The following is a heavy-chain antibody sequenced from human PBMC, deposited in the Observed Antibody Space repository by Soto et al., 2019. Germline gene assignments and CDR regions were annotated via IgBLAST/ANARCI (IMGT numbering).Heavy chain of an antibody. Sequence: GGSLRLSCAASGFTFSSYWMHWVRQAPGKGLVWVSRINSDGSSTSYADSVKGRFTSSRDNAKNTLYLQMNSLGAEDTAVYYCARGGIPPRRKYQMHGELPYYYYYYMDVWGKGTTVTVSS. D-gene: IGHD1-26*01. V-gene: IGHV3-74*01. J-gene: IGHJ6*03. CDR2: INSDGSST. CDR1: GFTFSSYW. CDR3: ARGGIPPRRKYQMHGELPYYYYYYMDV.